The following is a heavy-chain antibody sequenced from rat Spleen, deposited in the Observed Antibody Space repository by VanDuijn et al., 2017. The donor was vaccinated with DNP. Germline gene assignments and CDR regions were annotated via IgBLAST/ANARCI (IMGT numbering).Heavy chain of an antibody. CDR1: GFSLTSYN. V-gene: IGHV2-41*01. J-gene: IGHJ2*01. CDR2: IWNTGGT. Sequence: QVQLKESGPGLVQPSQTLSLTCTVAGFSLTSYNVHWVRQPPGKGLEWMGVIWNTGGTRYNSALKSRLSISKDTSKSQVFLKMNSLQTEDTATYYCARGFNYGGYGLYWGQGVMVTVSS. CDR3: ARGFNYGGYGLY. D-gene: IGHD1-11*01.